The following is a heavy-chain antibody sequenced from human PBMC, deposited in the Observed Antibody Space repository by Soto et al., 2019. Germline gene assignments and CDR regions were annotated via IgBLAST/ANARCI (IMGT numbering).Heavy chain of an antibody. V-gene: IGHV3-72*01. Sequence: EVQLVESGGGLVQPGGSLRLSCAASGFTFSDHYMDWVRQAPGKGLEWVGRTRNKANTYTTQYAASVKGRFTISRDDSKNSLYLQMNSLKTEDTAVYYCVRVTLYYYGSSGYYYLWGQGTLVTVSS. D-gene: IGHD3-22*01. J-gene: IGHJ5*02. CDR3: VRVTLYYYGSSGYYYL. CDR1: GFTFSDHY. CDR2: TRNKANTYTT.